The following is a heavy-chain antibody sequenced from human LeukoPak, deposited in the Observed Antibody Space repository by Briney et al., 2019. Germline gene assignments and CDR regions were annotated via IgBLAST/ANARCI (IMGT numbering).Heavy chain of an antibody. CDR1: GFTFSSHG. CDR2: ISYDGSTK. Sequence: GGSLRLSCAASGFTFSSHGMQWVRQAPGKGLEWVAVISYDGSTKYYADSVKGRFTISRDNSKSTLYLQMSSLRAEDTAVYYCAKESGSRSYGAYFPHWGQGTLVTVSS. D-gene: IGHD6-13*01. V-gene: IGHV3-30*18. CDR3: AKESGSRSYGAYFPH. J-gene: IGHJ1*01.